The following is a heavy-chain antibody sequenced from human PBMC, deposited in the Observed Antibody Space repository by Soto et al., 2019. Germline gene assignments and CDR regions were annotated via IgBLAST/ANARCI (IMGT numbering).Heavy chain of an antibody. CDR1: GGSISSDNFF. V-gene: IGHV4-30-4*01. D-gene: IGHD2-2*02. J-gene: IGHJ6*02. CDR2: IYYRGST. CDR3: ARVAIACPSSSCYNHYYSLDV. Sequence: PSETLSLTCTVSGGSISSDNFFWSWIRQPPGEGLEWIGYIYYRGSTYYNPSLESRLTLLVDTSKNQFSLKLRSVTAADTAVYYCARVAIACPSSSCYNHYYSLDVWGQGTTVTVSS.